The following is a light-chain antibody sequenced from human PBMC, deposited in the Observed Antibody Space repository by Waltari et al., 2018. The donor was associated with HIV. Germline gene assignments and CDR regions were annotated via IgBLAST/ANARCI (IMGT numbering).Light chain of an antibody. V-gene: IGLV1-40*01. CDR2: GNN. J-gene: IGLJ3*02. CDR1: SPNIGAGYE. Sequence: QSVLTQPPSVSGAPGPRVTIACTGSSPNIGAGYEVPWYQQLPGTAPKRLIFGNNNRPSGVPDLFSGSKSGTSASRAITGLQAEDEADYYCQSYDSSLSGWVFGGGTKLTVL. CDR3: QSYDSSLSGWV.